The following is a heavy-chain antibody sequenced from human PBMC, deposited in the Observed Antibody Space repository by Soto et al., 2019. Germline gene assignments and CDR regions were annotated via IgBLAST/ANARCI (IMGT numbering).Heavy chain of an antibody. D-gene: IGHD6-19*01. Sequence: EVQLVESGGGLVQPGGCLRLYCAASGFTFSSYSMTWVRQAPGKGLEWVSYISSSSSTIYYADSVKGRFTISRDNAKNSLYLQMNSLRDEDTAVYYCASKSRGPYWGQGTLVTVSS. CDR3: ASKSRGPY. J-gene: IGHJ4*02. CDR1: GFTFSSYS. CDR2: ISSSSSTI. V-gene: IGHV3-48*02.